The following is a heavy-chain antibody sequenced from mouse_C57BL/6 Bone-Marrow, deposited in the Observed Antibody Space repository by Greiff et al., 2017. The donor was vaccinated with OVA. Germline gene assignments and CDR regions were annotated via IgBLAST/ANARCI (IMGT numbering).Heavy chain of an antibody. CDR1: GYTFTSYW. CDR2: IYPGSGST. V-gene: IGHV1-55*01. Sequence: QVQLQQPGAELVKPGASVKMSCKASGYTFTSYWITWVKQRPGQGLEWIGDIYPGSGSTNYNEKFKSKATLTVDTSSSTAYMQLSSLTSEDSAVYYCARGYGSSYYWYFDVWGTGTTVTVSS. D-gene: IGHD1-1*01. CDR3: ARGYGSSYYWYFDV. J-gene: IGHJ1*03.